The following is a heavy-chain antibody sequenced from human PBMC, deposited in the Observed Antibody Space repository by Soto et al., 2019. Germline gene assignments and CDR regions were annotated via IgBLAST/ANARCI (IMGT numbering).Heavy chain of an antibody. D-gene: IGHD2-21*02. CDR1: GFTFSDYY. CDR2: ISSSGSTI. Sequence: QVQLVESGGGLVKPGGSLRLSCAASGFTFSDYYMSWIRQAPGKGLEWVSYISSSGSTIYYADSMKGRFTISRDNDKKSLYLQMNSLRAEDTDVYYCARSYCGGDCYSIGAFDIWGQGTMVTVSS. V-gene: IGHV3-11*01. CDR3: ARSYCGGDCYSIGAFDI. J-gene: IGHJ3*02.